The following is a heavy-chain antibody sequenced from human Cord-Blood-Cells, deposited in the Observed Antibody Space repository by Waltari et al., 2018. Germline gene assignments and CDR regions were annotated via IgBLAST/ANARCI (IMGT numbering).Heavy chain of an antibody. CDR1: GFTFSSSG. V-gene: IGHV3-30*18. CDR2: IAYDGSNK. CDR3: AKGPPRSTYYFDY. Sequence: QVQLVESGGGVVQPGRSLRLSCAASGFTFSSSGMHWVRQAPGKGLEWVAVIAYDGSNKYYADSGKGRFTISRDNSKNTLYLQMNSLRAEDTAVYYCAKGPPRSTYYFDYWGQGTLVTVSS. J-gene: IGHJ4*02.